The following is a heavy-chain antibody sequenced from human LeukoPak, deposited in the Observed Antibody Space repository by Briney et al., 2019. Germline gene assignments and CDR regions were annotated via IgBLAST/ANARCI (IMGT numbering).Heavy chain of an antibody. J-gene: IGHJ4*02. D-gene: IGHD3-10*01. CDR1: GYTFTDYF. CDR3: ARGDGSGRYCIEY. CDR2: INPNSGGT. Sequence: ASVKVFCKASGYTFTDYFMHWVRQAPGQGLEWMSWINPNSGGTNYAQRFQGRVTMTRDTSISTVYMELSRLTSDDTAVYYCARGDGSGRYCIEYWGQGTLVAVAS. V-gene: IGHV1-2*02.